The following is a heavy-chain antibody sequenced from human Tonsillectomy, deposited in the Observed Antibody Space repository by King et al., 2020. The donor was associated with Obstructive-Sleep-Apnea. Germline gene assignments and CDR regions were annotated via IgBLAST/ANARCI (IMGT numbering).Heavy chain of an antibody. CDR3: ARSMVRGYVDY. Sequence: QLVQSGAEVKKPGASGKVSCKASGYTFTSYYMHWVRQAPGQGLVWVGINNPSGGSTSYAQKFQGRVTITRETSTSTVYMERSSLRSEDTAVYYCARSMVRGYVDYWGQGTLVTVSS. J-gene: IGHJ4*02. CDR1: GYTFTSYY. V-gene: IGHV1-46*03. CDR2: NNPSGGST. D-gene: IGHD3-10*01.